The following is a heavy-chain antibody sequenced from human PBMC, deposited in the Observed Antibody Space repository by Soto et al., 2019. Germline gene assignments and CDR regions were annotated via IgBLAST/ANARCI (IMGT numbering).Heavy chain of an antibody. J-gene: IGHJ4*02. CDR1: GGSISSGGYY. V-gene: IGHV4-31*03. D-gene: IGHD6-13*01. Sequence: QVQLQESGPGLVKPSQTLSLTCTVSGGSISSGGYYWSWIRQHPGKGLEWIGYIYYSGSTYYNPSLTRRVTISVATSKNQFSLTLRSVTAADTAVYYCASSFGVAAAGPFDSWGQGTLVTVSS. CDR3: ASSFGVAAAGPFDS. CDR2: IYYSGST.